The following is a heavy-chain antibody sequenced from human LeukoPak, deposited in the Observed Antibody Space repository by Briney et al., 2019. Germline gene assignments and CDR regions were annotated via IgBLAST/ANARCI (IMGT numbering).Heavy chain of an antibody. V-gene: IGHV3-64D*06. CDR2: ISGNGGST. J-gene: IGHJ4*02. Sequence: GGSLRLSCSGSGFTFTSYAMHWVRQAPGQGLEYVSSISGNGGSTYYADSVNGRFTISRDNSKNQVYLQMSSLRDDDTAFCYCVKGGLYSGDYYGHWGQGTLVTVSS. CDR1: GFTFTSYA. CDR3: VKGGLYSGDYYGH. D-gene: IGHD1-26*01.